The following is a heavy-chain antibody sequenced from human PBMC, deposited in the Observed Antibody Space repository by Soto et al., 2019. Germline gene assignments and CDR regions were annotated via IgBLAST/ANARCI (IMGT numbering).Heavy chain of an antibody. Sequence: SGPTLVNPTQTLTLTCTFSGFSLSTSGVGVGLIRQPPGKALEWLALIYWNDDKRYSPSLKSRLTITKDTSKNQVVLTMTNMDPVDTATYYCAHTLEMATINSDLFDYWGQGTLVTVYS. CDR1: GFSLSTSGVG. V-gene: IGHV2-5*01. CDR3: AHTLEMATINSDLFDY. CDR2: IYWNDDK. J-gene: IGHJ4*02. D-gene: IGHD5-12*01.